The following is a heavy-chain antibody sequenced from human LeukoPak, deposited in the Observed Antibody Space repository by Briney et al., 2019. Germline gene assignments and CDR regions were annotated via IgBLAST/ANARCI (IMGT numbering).Heavy chain of an antibody. Sequence: TTGGSLRLSCAASGFTFSSYSMNWVRQAPGKGLEWVSSISSSSSYIYYADSVKGRFTIYRDNAKNSLYLQINTLRAEDTAVYYCANDYGDYGGDYWGQGTLVTVSS. V-gene: IGHV3-21*01. D-gene: IGHD4-17*01. CDR1: GFTFSSYS. J-gene: IGHJ4*02. CDR2: ISSSSSYI. CDR3: ANDYGDYGGDY.